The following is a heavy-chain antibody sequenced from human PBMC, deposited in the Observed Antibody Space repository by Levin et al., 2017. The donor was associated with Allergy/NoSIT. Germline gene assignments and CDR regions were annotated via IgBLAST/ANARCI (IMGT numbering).Heavy chain of an antibody. V-gene: IGHV3-7*01. CDR1: GFTFSSYW. D-gene: IGHD1-26*01. CDR3: ARDARSHPYWYFDL. J-gene: IGHJ2*01. CDR2: MREDGSEK. Sequence: LSLTCAASGFTFSSYWMSWVRQAPGKGLEWVANMREDGSEKYYVDSVKGRFTISRDNAKKSLYLQMNSLRAEDTAVYYCARDARSHPYWYFDLWGRGTLVTVSS.